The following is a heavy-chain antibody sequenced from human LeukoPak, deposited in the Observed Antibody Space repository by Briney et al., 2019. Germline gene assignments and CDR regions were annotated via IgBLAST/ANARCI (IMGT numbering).Heavy chain of an antibody. CDR1: GGSISSGSYY. J-gene: IGHJ6*03. D-gene: IGHD6-6*01. CDR2: IYTSGST. V-gene: IGHV4-61*02. CDR3: AREGSSGYYYYYYMDV. Sequence: SSETLSLTCTVSGGSISSGSYYWSWIRQPAGKGLEWIGRIYTSGSTNYNPSLKSRVTISVDTSKNQFSLKLSSVTAADTAVYYCAREGSSGYYYYYYMDVWGKGTTVTVSS.